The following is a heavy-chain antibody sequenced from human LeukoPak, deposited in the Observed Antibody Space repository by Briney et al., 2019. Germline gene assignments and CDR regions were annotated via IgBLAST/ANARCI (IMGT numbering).Heavy chain of an antibody. CDR2: IYYSGST. Sequence: PSETLSLTCTVSGGSISSSSYYWGWIRQPPGKGLEWIGSIYYSGSTYYNPSLKSRVTISVDTSKNQFSLKLSSVTAADTAVYYCARDTRIAGTGWFDPWGQGTLVTVSS. J-gene: IGHJ5*02. D-gene: IGHD6-13*01. CDR3: ARDTRIAGTGWFDP. CDR1: GGSISSSSYY. V-gene: IGHV4-39*07.